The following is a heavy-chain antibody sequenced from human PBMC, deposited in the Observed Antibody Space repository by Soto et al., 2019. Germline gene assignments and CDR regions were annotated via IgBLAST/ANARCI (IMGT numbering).Heavy chain of an antibody. Sequence: ASVKVSCKASGYTFNIYYIHWVRQAPGQGLEWMGTINPSGGSTSYAQKFQGRVTMTRDTSTSTVYMELSSLRSEDTAVYYCARDRDYYDSSGSPLDVWGQGTTVTVSS. CDR2: INPSGGST. J-gene: IGHJ6*02. CDR3: ARDRDYYDSSGSPLDV. V-gene: IGHV1-46*02. D-gene: IGHD3-22*01. CDR1: GYTFNIYY.